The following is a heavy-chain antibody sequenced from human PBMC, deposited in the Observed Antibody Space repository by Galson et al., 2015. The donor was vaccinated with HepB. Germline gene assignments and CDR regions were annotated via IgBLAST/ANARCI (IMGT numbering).Heavy chain of an antibody. V-gene: IGHV3-23*01. D-gene: IGHD5-24*01. CDR2: IGGGGDDI. CDR1: GFTFSSHA. CDR3: AKGVLEGWLQFEY. J-gene: IGHJ4*02. Sequence: SLRLSCAASGFTFSSHAMSWVRQAPGKGLEWVSVIGGGGDDIFYADSVKGRFTISRDNSKNTVSLQMNSLRADDTAVYYCAKGVLEGWLQFEYWGPGTLVTVSS.